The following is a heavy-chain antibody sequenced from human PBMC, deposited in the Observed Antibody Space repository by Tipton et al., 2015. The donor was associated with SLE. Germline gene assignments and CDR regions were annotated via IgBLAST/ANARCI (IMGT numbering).Heavy chain of an antibody. Sequence: TLSLTCTVPGASISSGSLYWNWVRQPAGQGLVWIGRFYSSGTTNYNSSLKSRVTISVDTSKNQFSLKLSSVTAADTAVYYCARDGGSSWSLDAFDTWGQGTMVTVSS. D-gene: IGHD6-13*01. J-gene: IGHJ3*02. CDR1: GASISSGSLY. V-gene: IGHV4-61*02. CDR3: ARDGGSSWSLDAFDT. CDR2: FYSSGTT.